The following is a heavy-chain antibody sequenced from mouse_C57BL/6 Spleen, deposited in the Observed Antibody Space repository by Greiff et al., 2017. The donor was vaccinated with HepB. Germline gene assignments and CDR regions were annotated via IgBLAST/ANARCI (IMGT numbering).Heavy chain of an antibody. CDR1: GYTFTSYW. D-gene: IGHD1-1*01. Sequence: QVQLQQPGAELVMPGASVKLSCKASGYTFTSYWMHWVKQRPGQGLEWIGEIDPSDSYTNYNQKFKGKSTLTVDKSSSTAYRQLSSLTSEDSAVYYCARNPHYYGSLNWYFDVWGTGTTVTVSS. CDR3: ARNPHYYGSLNWYFDV. V-gene: IGHV1-69*01. J-gene: IGHJ1*03. CDR2: IDPSDSYT.